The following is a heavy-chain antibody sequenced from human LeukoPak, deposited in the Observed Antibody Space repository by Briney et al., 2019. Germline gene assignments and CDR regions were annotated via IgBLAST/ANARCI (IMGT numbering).Heavy chain of an antibody. CDR2: MYHSGST. V-gene: IGHV4-38-2*01. Sequence: PSETLSLTCADSGYSISSGYYWGWFRQPPGKGLEWIGCMYHSGSTYYNPSLKSRVTISVDTSKNQFSLKLSSVTAADTAVYYCARQGGSSSPYYYYYMDVWGKGTTVTVSS. D-gene: IGHD6-13*01. CDR1: GYSISSGYY. J-gene: IGHJ6*03. CDR3: ARQGGSSSPYYYYYMDV.